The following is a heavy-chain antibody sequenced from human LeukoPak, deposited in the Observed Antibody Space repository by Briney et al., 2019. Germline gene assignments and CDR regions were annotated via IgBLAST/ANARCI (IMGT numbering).Heavy chain of an antibody. Sequence: GGSLRLSCAASGFTFSSYAMSRVRQAPGEGLEWVSAISGSGGSTYYADSVKGRFTISRDDSKNTLSLQMNSLRVEDTAVYYCARDLAWGAFDYWGQGTLVTVSS. CDR3: ARDLAWGAFDY. D-gene: IGHD7-27*01. J-gene: IGHJ4*02. CDR2: ISGSGGST. V-gene: IGHV3-23*01. CDR1: GFTFSSYA.